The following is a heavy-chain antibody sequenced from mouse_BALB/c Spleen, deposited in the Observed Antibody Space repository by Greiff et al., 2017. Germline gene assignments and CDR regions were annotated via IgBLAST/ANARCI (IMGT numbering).Heavy chain of an antibody. V-gene: IGHV2-2*01. CDR3: ARKGTVVATDYAMDY. CDR2: IWSGGST. J-gene: IGHJ4*01. Sequence: VKLQQSGPGLVQPSQSLSITCTVSGFSLTSYGVHWVRQSPGKGLEWLGVIWSGGSTDYNAAFISRLSISKDNSKSQVFFKMNSLQTDDTAMYYCARKGTVVATDYAMDYWGQGTSVTVSS. CDR1: GFSLTSYG. D-gene: IGHD1-1*01.